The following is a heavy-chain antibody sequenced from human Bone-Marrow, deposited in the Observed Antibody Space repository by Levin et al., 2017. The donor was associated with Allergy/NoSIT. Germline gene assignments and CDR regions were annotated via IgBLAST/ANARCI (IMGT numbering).Heavy chain of an antibody. Sequence: GGSLRLSCAASGFTFSSYSMNWVRQAPGKGLEWVSSISSSSSYIYYADSVKGRFTISRDNAKNSLYLQMNSLRAEDTAVYYCARDRPRWDVRDYGMDVWGQGTTVTVSS. CDR1: GFTFSSYS. CDR2: ISSSSSYI. D-gene: IGHD1-26*01. CDR3: ARDRPRWDVRDYGMDV. J-gene: IGHJ6*02. V-gene: IGHV3-21*01.